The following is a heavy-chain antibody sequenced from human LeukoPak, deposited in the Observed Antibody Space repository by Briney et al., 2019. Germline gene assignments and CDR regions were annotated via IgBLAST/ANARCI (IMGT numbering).Heavy chain of an antibody. CDR2: NSGSGTHM. Sequence: GVSLRLSCAVSVFTYRDYYMIWMRGTRGRGRVGGSYNSGSGTHMQYTKSVEGRFTISRDNAKGSLYQQMTSLEAEDTAVYYCAKGHTYGMIWGQGTLVSVSS. CDR1: VFTYRDYY. D-gene: IGHD2-8*01. J-gene: IGHJ4*02. CDR3: AKGHTYGMI. V-gene: IGHV3-11*01.